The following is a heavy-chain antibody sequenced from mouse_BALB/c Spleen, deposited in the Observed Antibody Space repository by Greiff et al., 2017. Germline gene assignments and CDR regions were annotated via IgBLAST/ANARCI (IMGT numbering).Heavy chain of an antibody. CDR1: GYSFTSYW. D-gene: IGHD2-1*01. V-gene: IGHV1S127*01. CDR3: ARFGNYDWFAY. J-gene: IGHJ3*01. Sequence: QVQLQQSGPQLVRPGASVKISCKASGYSFTSYWMHWVKQRPGQGLEWIGMIDPSDSETRLNQKFKDKATLTVDKSSSTAYMQLSSPTSEDSAVYYCARFGNYDWFAYWGQGTLVTVS. CDR2: IDPSDSET.